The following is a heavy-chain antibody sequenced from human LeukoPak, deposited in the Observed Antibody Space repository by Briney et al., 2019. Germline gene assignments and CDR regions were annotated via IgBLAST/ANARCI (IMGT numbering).Heavy chain of an antibody. V-gene: IGHV3-7*01. CDR2: IKPDGSFE. D-gene: IGHD2-15*01. CDR1: GFSFSRYY. J-gene: IGHJ4*02. CDR3: ARAGW. Sequence: PGGSLRLSCAASGFSFSRYYMSWVRQAPGKGPEWVASIKPDGSFEYYMDSVRGRFTISRDNATNSLYLQLNSLRPEDTAIYYCARAGWWGQGTLVTVSS.